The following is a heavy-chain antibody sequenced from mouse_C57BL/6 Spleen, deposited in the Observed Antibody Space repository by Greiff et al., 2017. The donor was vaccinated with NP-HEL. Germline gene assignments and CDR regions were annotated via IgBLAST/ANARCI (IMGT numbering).Heavy chain of an antibody. Sequence: EVKLVESGGGLVKPGGSLKLSCAASGFTFSDYGMHWVRQAPEKGLEWVAYISSGSSTIYYADTVKGRFTISRDNAKNTLFLQMTSRRSEDTAMYYCARRHSTVVSFDYWGQGTTLTVSS. V-gene: IGHV5-17*01. J-gene: IGHJ2*01. D-gene: IGHD1-1*01. CDR1: GFTFSDYG. CDR2: ISSGSSTI. CDR3: ARRHSTVVSFDY.